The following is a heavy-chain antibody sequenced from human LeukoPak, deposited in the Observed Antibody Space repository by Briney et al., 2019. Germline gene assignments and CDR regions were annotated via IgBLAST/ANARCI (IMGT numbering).Heavy chain of an antibody. J-gene: IGHJ4*02. Sequence: SETLSLTCTVSGGSIGSGSYYWSWIRQPAGKGLEWIGRIYTSGSTNYNPSLKSRVTISVDTSKNQFSLKLSSVTAADTAVYYCAREQAGQLGYWGQGTLVTVSS. V-gene: IGHV4-61*02. CDR1: GGSIGSGSYY. CDR2: IYTSGST. CDR3: AREQAGQLGY. D-gene: IGHD6-6*01.